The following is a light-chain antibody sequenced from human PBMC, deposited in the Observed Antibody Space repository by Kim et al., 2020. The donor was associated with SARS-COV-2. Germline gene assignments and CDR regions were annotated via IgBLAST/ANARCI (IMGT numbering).Light chain of an antibody. Sequence: SSELTQDPEVSVALGQTVRITCQGDTLRNFYASWYQQKPGQAPVLVIFGKNKRPSGIPDRFSGSSSGDTASLIITGAQSEDEADYYCNSRDSSGYHYVFGAGTKVTVL. V-gene: IGLV3-19*01. J-gene: IGLJ1*01. CDR2: GKN. CDR1: TLRNFY. CDR3: NSRDSSGYHYV.